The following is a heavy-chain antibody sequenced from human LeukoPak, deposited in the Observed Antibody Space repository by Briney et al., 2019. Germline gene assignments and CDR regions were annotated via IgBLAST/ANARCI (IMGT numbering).Heavy chain of an antibody. CDR2: VFHRGTT. D-gene: IGHD2-8*01. CDR3: ARDGAGVYAMIDY. V-gene: IGHV4-38-2*02. CDR1: GYSINSAFY. Sequence: PSETLSLTCTVSGYSINSAFYWGWIRVPPGKGLEWIGSVFHRGTTYYNSSLKSRVNISIDTSKNQFSLKLSSVTAADTAVYYCARDGAGVYAMIDYWGQGTLVTVSS. J-gene: IGHJ4*02.